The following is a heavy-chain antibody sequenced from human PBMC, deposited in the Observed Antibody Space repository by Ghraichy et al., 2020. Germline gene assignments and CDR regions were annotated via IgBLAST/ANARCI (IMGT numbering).Heavy chain of an antibody. J-gene: IGHJ4*02. Sequence: SETLSLTCTVYGGSFGGYYWNWIRQPPGKGLEWIGQINHSEKSDSNPSLTSRVTISVDTSKNPFSLTLSSVPAADTAVYYCARGAPGIAVAPVYWGQGTLVTVPS. V-gene: IGHV4-34*01. D-gene: IGHD6-19*01. CDR1: GGSFGGYY. CDR2: INHSEKS. CDR3: ARGAPGIAVAPVY.